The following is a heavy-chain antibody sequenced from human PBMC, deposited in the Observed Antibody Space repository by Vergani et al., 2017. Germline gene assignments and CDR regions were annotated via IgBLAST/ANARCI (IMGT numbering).Heavy chain of an antibody. CDR1: GYTFTGYY. V-gene: IGHV1-2*02. D-gene: IGHD1-26*01. J-gene: IGHJ6*02. CDR2: INPNSGGT. Sequence: QVQLVQSGAEVKKPGASVKVSCKASGYTFTGYYMHWVRQATGQGLEWMGWINPNSGGTNYAQKFQGRVTKTRDTSISTAYMELSRLRSDDTAVYYYAREVGSYDPRSHYYHGMDVWGQGTTVTVSS. CDR3: AREVGSYDPRSHYYHGMDV.